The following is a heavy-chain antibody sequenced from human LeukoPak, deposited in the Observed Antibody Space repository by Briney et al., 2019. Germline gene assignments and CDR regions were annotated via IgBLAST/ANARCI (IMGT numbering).Heavy chain of an antibody. CDR2: INSDGSWT. D-gene: IGHD2/OR15-2a*01. CDR1: GNYW. CDR3: VSFYETY. J-gene: IGHJ4*02. Sequence: GGSLRLSCAASGNYWMHWVRQAPGKGLVWVSHINSDGSWTGYADSVKGRFTISKDNAKNTVYLQMNSLRAEDTAVYYCVSFYETYWGRGTLVTVSS. V-gene: IGHV3-74*01.